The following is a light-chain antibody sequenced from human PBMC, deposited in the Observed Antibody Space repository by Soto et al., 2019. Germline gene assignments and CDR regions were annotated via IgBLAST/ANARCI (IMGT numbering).Light chain of an antibody. V-gene: IGKV3-20*01. Sequence: EFVLTQSPGKLSLSPGERATLSCRASQSISSSFLAWYQQKPGQAPWLLIYGASSRGTGIPDRFSGSGSGTDFTLTISRLEPEDFAVCYCQQYGSSPPLTFGGGTKVEIK. CDR1: QSISSSF. CDR3: QQYGSSPPLT. J-gene: IGKJ4*01. CDR2: GAS.